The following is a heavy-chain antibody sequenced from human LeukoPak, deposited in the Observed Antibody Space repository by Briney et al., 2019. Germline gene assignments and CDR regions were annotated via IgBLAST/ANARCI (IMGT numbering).Heavy chain of an antibody. D-gene: IGHD4-11*01. CDR3: ARDYSSDY. CDR2: IKQDGSDK. CDR1: GFIFSTYW. Sequence: GGSLRLSCAASGFIFSTYWMSWVRQAPGKGLEWVASIKQDGSDKYYVDSVKGRFTISRDNARNSLYLQIDNLRVEDTAVYYCARDYSSDYWGQGTLVTVSS. V-gene: IGHV3-7*01. J-gene: IGHJ4*02.